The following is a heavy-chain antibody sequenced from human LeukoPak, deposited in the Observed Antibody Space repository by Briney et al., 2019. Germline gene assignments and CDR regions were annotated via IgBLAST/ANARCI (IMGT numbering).Heavy chain of an antibody. CDR1: GGSISSGSYY. CDR3: ARGLATAQGEAAMPL. Sequence: SETLSLTCTVSGGSISSGSYYWTWVRQHPGEGLEWIGYIYYTGSAYYNPSLKSRVTISVDVSKNQFSLKLSSVTAAGTAVYYCARGLATAQGEAAMPLWGQGTLVTVSS. CDR2: IYYTGSA. J-gene: IGHJ4*02. V-gene: IGHV4-31*03. D-gene: IGHD2-2*01.